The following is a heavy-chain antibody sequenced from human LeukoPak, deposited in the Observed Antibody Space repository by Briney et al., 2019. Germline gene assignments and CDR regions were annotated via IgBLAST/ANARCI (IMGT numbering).Heavy chain of an antibody. V-gene: IGHV3-30-3*01. D-gene: IGHD2-2*01. CDR3: AREAGIIVVPASHGAFDI. CDR1: GFTFSSYA. Sequence: GGSLRLSCAASGFTFSSYAMHWVRHAPGKGLEWVGVISYGGSNKYYADSVKGRFTISRDNSKNTLYLQMNSLRAEDTAVYYCAREAGIIVVPASHGAFDIWGQGTMVTVSS. CDR2: ISYGGSNK. J-gene: IGHJ3*02.